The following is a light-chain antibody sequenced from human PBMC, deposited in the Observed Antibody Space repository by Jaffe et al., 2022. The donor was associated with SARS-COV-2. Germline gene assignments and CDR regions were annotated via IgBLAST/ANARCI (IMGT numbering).Light chain of an antibody. J-gene: IGKJ2*01. CDR3: QQYNVYSYT. CDR1: QSINSW. CDR2: KAS. Sequence: DIQMTQSPSTLSASVGDRVTITCRASQSINSWLAWYQQRPGKAPKLLIYKASSLQSGVPSRFSGSGSGTEFNLTINSLQPDDFATYYCQQYNVYSYTFGQGTKLDIK. V-gene: IGKV1-5*03.